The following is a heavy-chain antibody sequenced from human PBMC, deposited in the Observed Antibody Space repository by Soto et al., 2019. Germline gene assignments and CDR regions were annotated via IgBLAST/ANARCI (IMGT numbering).Heavy chain of an antibody. CDR1: GFTFSSYG. CDR3: AKAPDQLAPFGY. D-gene: IGHD6-6*01. Sequence: GGSLRLSCAASGFTFSSYGMHWVRQAPGKGLEWAAVIWYDGSNKYYADSVKGRFTISRDNSKNTLYLQMNSLRAEDTAVYYCAKAPDQLAPFGYWGQGTLVTVSS. CDR2: IWYDGSNK. V-gene: IGHV3-33*06. J-gene: IGHJ4*02.